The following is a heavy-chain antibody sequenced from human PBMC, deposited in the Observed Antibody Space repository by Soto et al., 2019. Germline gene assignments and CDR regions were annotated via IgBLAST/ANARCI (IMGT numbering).Heavy chain of an antibody. CDR1: GYSFTDYK. J-gene: IGHJ4*02. Sequence: QGQLLQSGAEVKKPGASVKVSCKTSGYSFTDYKLHWVRQAPGQGLEWMGWVDPNGGGSNSAQKLQGSVTMTWDTSISRAYLDLTRLTTNDTATYFCATWVDYGDFEGFDFWGQGTLVTVSS. CDR3: ATWVDYGDFEGFDF. CDR2: VDPNGGGS. V-gene: IGHV1-2*04. D-gene: IGHD4-17*01.